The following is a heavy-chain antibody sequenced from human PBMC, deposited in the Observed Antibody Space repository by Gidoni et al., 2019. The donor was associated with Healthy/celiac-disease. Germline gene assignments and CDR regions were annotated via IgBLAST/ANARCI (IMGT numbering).Heavy chain of an antibody. J-gene: IGHJ5*02. CDR2: IYSGGST. CDR3: ARGGGSGYFDWLSWFDP. V-gene: IGHV3-66*02. Sequence: EVQLVESGGGLVQPGGSLSLSCAASGFTVSSNYMSWVRQAPGKGLEWVSVIYSGGSTYYADSVKGRFTISRDNSKNTLYLQMNSLRAEDTAVYYCARGGGSGYFDWLSWFDPWGQGTLVTVSS. CDR1: GFTVSSNY. D-gene: IGHD3-9*01.